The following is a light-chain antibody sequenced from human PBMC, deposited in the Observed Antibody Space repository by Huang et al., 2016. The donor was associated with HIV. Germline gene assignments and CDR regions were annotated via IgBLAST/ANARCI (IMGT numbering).Light chain of an antibody. CDR2: SAS. V-gene: IGKV1-9*01. CDR3: QQLNSYPWT. Sequence: IQLTQSPSSLSASVGDRVTITCRASQGISSYLAWYQQKPGIAPKRLVYSASTLQSGVPSRFSGSGSGTGFTLTISSLQPEDFATYYCQQLNSYPWTFGQGTKVEIK. CDR1: QGISSY. J-gene: IGKJ1*01.